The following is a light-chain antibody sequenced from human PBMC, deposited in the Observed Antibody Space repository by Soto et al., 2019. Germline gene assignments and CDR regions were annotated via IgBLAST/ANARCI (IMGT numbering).Light chain of an antibody. CDR2: SNN. CDR3: ATWADGLNSYV. J-gene: IGLJ1*01. V-gene: IGLV1-44*01. CDR1: SSNIGSNT. Sequence: QSVLTQPPSASGTPGQRVTISCSGSSSNIGSNTVSWYQQLPQRAPKLLIFSNNQRPSGVPDRFSGSKSGTSASLAISGLQSEDEADYYCATWADGLNSYVF.